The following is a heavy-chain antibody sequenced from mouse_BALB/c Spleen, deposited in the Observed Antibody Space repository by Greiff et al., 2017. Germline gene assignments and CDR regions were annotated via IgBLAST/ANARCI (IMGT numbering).Heavy chain of an antibody. CDR2: INPGSGGT. CDR1: GYAFTNYL. CDR3: ARSSGNYGGYYAMDY. D-gene: IGHD2-1*01. Sequence: VQRVESGAELVRPGTSVKVSCKASGYAFTNYLIEWVKQRPGQGLEWIGVINPGSGGTNYNEKFKGKATLTADKSSSTAYMQLSSLTSDDSAVYFCARSSGNYGGYYAMDYWGQGTSVTVSS. J-gene: IGHJ4*01. V-gene: IGHV1-54*01.